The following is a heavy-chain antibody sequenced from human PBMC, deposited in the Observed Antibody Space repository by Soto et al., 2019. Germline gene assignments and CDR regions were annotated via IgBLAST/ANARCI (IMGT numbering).Heavy chain of an antibody. CDR1: GGSISSGDYY. Sequence: QVQLQESGPGLVKPSQTLSLTCTVSGGSISSGDYYWSWIRQPPGKGLEWIGYIYYSGSTYYNPSLKSRVTISVDTSQNQFSLQLSSVTAADTAVYYCARARYYYDSSGPFDPWGHGTLFTVSS. D-gene: IGHD3-22*01. CDR3: ARARYYYDSSGPFDP. J-gene: IGHJ5*02. CDR2: IYYSGST. V-gene: IGHV4-30-4*01.